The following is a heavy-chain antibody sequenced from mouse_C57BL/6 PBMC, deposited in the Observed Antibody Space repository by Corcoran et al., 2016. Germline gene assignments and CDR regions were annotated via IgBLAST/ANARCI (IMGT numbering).Heavy chain of an antibody. J-gene: IGHJ1*03. D-gene: IGHD1-1*01. CDR2: IYWADDK. CDR3: ARSGAGSYGSFDV. CDR1: GFSLSTSGMG. Sequence: QVTLKESGPGILQSSQTLSLTCSFSGFSLSTSGMGVSWIRQPSGKGLEWLAHIYWADDKRYNPSLKSRLTISKDTSRNQVFLKITSVDTADTATYYGARSGAGSYGSFDVWGTGTTVTVSS. V-gene: IGHV8-12*01.